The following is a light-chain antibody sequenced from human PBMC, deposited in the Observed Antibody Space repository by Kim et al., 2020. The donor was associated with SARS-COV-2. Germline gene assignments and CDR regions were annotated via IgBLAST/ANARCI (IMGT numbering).Light chain of an antibody. CDR3: QQYYSAPLT. V-gene: IGKV4-1*01. CDR1: QTVLSNSNNKNY. CDR2: WAS. Sequence: DIVMTQSPDYLAVSLGERATINCKSSQTVLSNSNNKNYLAWYQQKPGQPPNLLIYWASTRESGVPDRFSGSGSGTDFTLTISSLQAEDVAVYYCQQYYSAPLTFGQGTKVDIK. J-gene: IGKJ1*01.